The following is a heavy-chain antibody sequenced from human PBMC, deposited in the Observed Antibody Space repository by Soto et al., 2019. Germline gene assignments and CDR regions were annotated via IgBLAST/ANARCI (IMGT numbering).Heavy chain of an antibody. CDR1: GYTLNFYG. CDR2: ISGFNGNT. Sequence: ASVKVSCKASGYTLNFYGITWVRQAPGQGLEWMGWISGFNGNTNYAADLQGRVTMTTGTSTSTAYMELRGLRSVDTAVYYCARIGVSSGHESPDFDSWGQGTLVTVSS. V-gene: IGHV1-18*01. D-gene: IGHD3-16*01. CDR3: ARIGVSSGHESPDFDS. J-gene: IGHJ4*02.